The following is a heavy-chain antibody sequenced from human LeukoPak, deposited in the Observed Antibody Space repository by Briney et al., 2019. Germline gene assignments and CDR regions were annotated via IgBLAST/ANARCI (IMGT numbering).Heavy chain of an antibody. CDR1: GYSFTGQY. J-gene: IGHJ4*02. CDR2: INPNSGGT. Sequence: GASVKVSCKASGYSFTGQYMHWVRQAPGQGLEWMGWINPNSGGTNYAQKFQGRVTMTRDTSITTAHMELSRLRSDDTAVYYCAREGRCTSSAYDYHFDSWGQGTLVTVSS. CDR3: AREGRCTSSAYDYHFDS. V-gene: IGHV1-2*02. D-gene: IGHD5-12*01.